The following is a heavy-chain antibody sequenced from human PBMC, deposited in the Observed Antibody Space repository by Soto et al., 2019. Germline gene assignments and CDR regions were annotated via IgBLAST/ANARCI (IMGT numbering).Heavy chain of an antibody. CDR2: MNPNSGNT. V-gene: IGHV1-8*01. CDR3: ARVLSWASYYDFWSGYHNYYYYGMDV. D-gene: IGHD3-3*01. Sequence: QVQLVQSGAEVKKPGASVKVSCKASGYTFTSYDINWVRQATGQGLEWMGWMNPNSGNTGYAQKFQGRVTMTRNTSISTAYMELSSLRSEDTAVYYCARVLSWASYYDFWSGYHNYYYYGMDVWGQGTTVTVSS. J-gene: IGHJ6*02. CDR1: GYTFTSYD.